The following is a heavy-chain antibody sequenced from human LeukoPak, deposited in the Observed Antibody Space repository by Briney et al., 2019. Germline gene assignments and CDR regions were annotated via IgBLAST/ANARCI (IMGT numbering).Heavy chain of an antibody. CDR3: ARGADYDFWSGYPPKYNWFDP. D-gene: IGHD3-3*01. CDR1: SGSISTSNYY. J-gene: IGHJ5*02. Sequence: SETLSLTCTVSSGSISTSNYYWGWVRQPPGKALEWIGNIFYSGSTYYSPSLKSRVTISLDTSRNQFSLKLNSVTAADTAVYYCARGADYDFWSGYPPKYNWFDPWGQGTLVTVSS. V-gene: IGHV4-39*07. CDR2: IFYSGST.